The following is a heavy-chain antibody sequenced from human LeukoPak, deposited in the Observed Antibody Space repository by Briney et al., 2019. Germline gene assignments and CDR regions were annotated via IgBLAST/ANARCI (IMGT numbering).Heavy chain of an antibody. CDR1: GFTFSSYG. V-gene: IGHV3-30*19. Sequence: HPGGSLRLSCAASGFTFSSYGMHWVRQAPGKGLEWVAVISYDGSNKYYADSVKDRFTISRDNSKNTLYLQMNSLRAEDTAVYYCARVHNSGWYLYYYGMDVWGQGTTVTVSS. CDR2: ISYDGSNK. D-gene: IGHD6-19*01. CDR3: ARVHNSGWYLYYYGMDV. J-gene: IGHJ6*02.